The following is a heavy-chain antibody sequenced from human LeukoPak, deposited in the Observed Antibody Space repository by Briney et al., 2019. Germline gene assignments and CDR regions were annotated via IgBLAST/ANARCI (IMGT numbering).Heavy chain of an antibody. CDR1: GFTFSSYS. D-gene: IGHD3-9*01. CDR2: ISSSSSYI. V-gene: IGHV3-21*01. J-gene: IGHJ5*02. Sequence: PGMSLRLSCAASGFTFSSYSMNWVRQAPGKGLEWVSSISSSSSYIYYADSVKGRFTISRDNAKNSLYLQMNSLRAEDTAVYYCARGDILTGYYYNWFDPWGQGTLVTVSS. CDR3: ARGDILTGYYYNWFDP.